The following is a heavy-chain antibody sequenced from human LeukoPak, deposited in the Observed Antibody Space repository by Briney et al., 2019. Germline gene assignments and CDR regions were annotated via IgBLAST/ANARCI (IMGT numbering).Heavy chain of an antibody. CDR3: ARGRFLDAFDI. CDR2: ISHSGTT. D-gene: IGHD3-3*01. V-gene: IGHV4-34*01. J-gene: IGHJ3*02. Sequence: SETLSLTCAVYGGSFSGFYWSWVRQPPGKGLEWIGEISHSGTTYFNPSLKSRVTVSVDTSKSQFSLRLDSMTAADTAVYYCARGRFLDAFDIWGQGTMVTVSS. CDR1: GGSFSGFY.